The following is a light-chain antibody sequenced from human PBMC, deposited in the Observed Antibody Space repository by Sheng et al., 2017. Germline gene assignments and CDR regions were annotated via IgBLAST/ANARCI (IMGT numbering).Light chain of an antibody. CDR3: QQYYSTPPT. J-gene: IGKJ1*01. Sequence: DIVMTQSPDALAVSLGERATINCKSSQTVLYSSDNRTTLLGTSRKQGQPPKLLISWASTRGSGVPVRFSGSGSGTDFTLTISSLQAEDVAVYYCQQYYSTPPTFGQGTKVEIK. CDR1: QTVLYSSDNRTT. V-gene: IGKV4-1*01. CDR2: WAS.